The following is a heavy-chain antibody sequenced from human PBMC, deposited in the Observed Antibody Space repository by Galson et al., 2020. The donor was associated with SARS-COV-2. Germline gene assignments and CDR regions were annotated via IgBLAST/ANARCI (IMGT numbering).Heavy chain of an antibody. D-gene: IGHD1-26*01. CDR1: GYTFTSYA. CDR2: INTNTGNP. Sequence: ASVKVSCKASGYTFTSYAMNWVRQAPGQGLEWMGWINTNTGNPTYAQGFTGRFVFSLDTSVSTAYLQISSLKAEDTAVYYCASDLATDYYYYYGMDVWGQGTTVTVSS. V-gene: IGHV7-4-1*02. CDR3: ASDLATDYYYYYGMDV. J-gene: IGHJ6*02.